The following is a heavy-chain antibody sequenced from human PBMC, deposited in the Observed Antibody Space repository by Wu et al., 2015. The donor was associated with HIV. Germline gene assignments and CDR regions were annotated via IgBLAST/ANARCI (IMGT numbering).Heavy chain of an antibody. CDR3: ARGRRAVAGHFYYGMDV. J-gene: IGHJ6*02. Sequence: QVQLVQSGAEVKKPGSSVKVSCKASGGTFSSYAISWVRQAPGQGLEWMGWMNPNSGNTGYAQNFQGRVTMTRDTSINRAYMELSNLKSEDMAVYYCARGRRAVAGHFYYGMDVWGQGTTVTVSS. V-gene: IGHV1-8*02. CDR1: GGTFSSYA. D-gene: IGHD6-19*01. CDR2: MNPNSGNT.